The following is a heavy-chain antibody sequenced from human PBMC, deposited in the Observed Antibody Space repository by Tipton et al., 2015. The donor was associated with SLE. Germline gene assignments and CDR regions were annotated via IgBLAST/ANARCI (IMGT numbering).Heavy chain of an antibody. CDR2: IHYSGNT. V-gene: IGHV4-59*12. CDR3: ATDSNCGGDCLDT. D-gene: IGHD2-21*01. Sequence: TLSLTCTVSGDSLGSYYWRWIRQPPGKELENIGYIHYSGNTNYNPSLKSRLTLSRDTSKNEFSLKMTSVTTADTAVYYCATDSNCGGDCLDTWGQGTLVTVSS. J-gene: IGHJ4*02. CDR1: GDSLGSYY.